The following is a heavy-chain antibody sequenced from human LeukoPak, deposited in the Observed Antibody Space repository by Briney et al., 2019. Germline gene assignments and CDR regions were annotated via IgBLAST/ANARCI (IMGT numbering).Heavy chain of an antibody. J-gene: IGHJ4*02. CDR1: GYTFTTND. Sequence: ASVKVSCKASGYTFTTNDINWVRQATGQGPEWMGWMNPNSGNTGYAQKFQGRITMTRNTSISTAYMELRSLRSEDTAVYYCARVSGVASSPFDYWGQGTLVTVSS. CDR2: MNPNSGNT. CDR3: ARVSGVASSPFDY. V-gene: IGHV1-8*01. D-gene: IGHD1-26*01.